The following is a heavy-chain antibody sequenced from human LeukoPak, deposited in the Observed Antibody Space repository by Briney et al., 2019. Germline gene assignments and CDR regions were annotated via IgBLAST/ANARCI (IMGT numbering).Heavy chain of an antibody. J-gene: IGHJ4*02. CDR2: IYYSGST. CDR3: ARHEKSSGWYYDY. V-gene: IGHV4-59*08. D-gene: IGHD6-19*01. CDR1: GGSISNYY. Sequence: NSSETLSLTCTVSGGSISNYYWSWIRQPPGKGLDWIGYIYYSGSTNYNPSLKSRVTISVDTSRNQFSLKLSSVTAADTAVYYCARHEKSSGWYYDYWGQGTLVTVSS.